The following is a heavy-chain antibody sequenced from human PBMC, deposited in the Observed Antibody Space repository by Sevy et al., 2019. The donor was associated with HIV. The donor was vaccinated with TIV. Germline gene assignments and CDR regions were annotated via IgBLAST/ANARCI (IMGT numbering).Heavy chain of an antibody. CDR3: AKASGSYYDFWSGHDAFAI. D-gene: IGHD3-3*01. V-gene: IGHV3-30*18. CDR2: ISYDGSSQ. CDR1: GFNFSSYG. J-gene: IGHJ3*02. Sequence: GGSLRLSCAASGFNFSSYGMHWVRQAPGKGLEWVAVISYDGSSQYYADSVKGRFTISRDNSKNTVYLQINRLRAEDTAVYYCAKASGSYYDFWSGHDAFAIWGQGTMVTVSS.